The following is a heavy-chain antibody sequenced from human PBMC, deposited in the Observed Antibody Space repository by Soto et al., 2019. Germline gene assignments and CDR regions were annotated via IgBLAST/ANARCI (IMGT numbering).Heavy chain of an antibody. CDR3: ARKGGSFYGPFDY. CDR2: IRGTDGTT. CDR1: GFTFSDYA. Sequence: EVQLLESGGGLVQPGGSLRLSCAASGFTFSDYAMSWVRQAPGKGLEWVSTIRGTDGTTYYSDSVKGRFTISRDNSKNTLYLQMNSLRAEDAAIYYCARKGGSFYGPFDYWGQGTLVTVSS. V-gene: IGHV3-23*01. D-gene: IGHD1-26*01. J-gene: IGHJ4*02.